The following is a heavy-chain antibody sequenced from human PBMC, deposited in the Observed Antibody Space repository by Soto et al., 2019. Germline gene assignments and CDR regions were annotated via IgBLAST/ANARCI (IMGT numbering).Heavy chain of an antibody. CDR2: VYYRGRS. V-gene: IGHV4-39*01. J-gene: IGHJ4*02. D-gene: IGHD2-8*01. Sequence: SETLSLTCTVSGGSVSNSTYYWGWIRQSPGKGLEWIGSVYYRGRSYSKSSVKSRVTISVDTSKNQFSLNLNSVTASDTAVYYCVSQRTSVLTQAYFDYWGPGALVTVSS. CDR3: VSQRTSVLTQAYFDY. CDR1: GGSVSNSTYY.